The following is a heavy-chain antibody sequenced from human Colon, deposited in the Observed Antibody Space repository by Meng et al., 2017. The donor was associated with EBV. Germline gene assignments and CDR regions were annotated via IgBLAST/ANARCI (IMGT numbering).Heavy chain of an antibody. CDR1: GFTFTNSH. V-gene: IGHV3-15*01. D-gene: IGHD3-10*01. CDR3: TDVGGDMI. CDR2: IKRASDGGTT. Sequence: EGQLVGSGGGLVKPGEFLRFSCAAFGFTFTNSHMTWVRQAPGKVLEWVGRIKRASDGGTTDYAAPVKGRFTISRDDSKSTVYLQMNSLKSEDTGVYYCTDVGGDMIWGQGTLVTVSS. J-gene: IGHJ4*02.